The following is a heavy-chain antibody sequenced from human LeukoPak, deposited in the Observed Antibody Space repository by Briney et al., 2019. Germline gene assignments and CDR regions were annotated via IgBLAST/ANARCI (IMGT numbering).Heavy chain of an antibody. CDR3: ASTIVVVTALDY. CDR1: GFTLSSYA. CDR2: ISYDGSNK. D-gene: IGHD2-21*02. V-gene: IGHV3-30-3*01. Sequence: GGSLRLSCAASGFTLSSYAMHWVRQAPGKGLEWVAVISYDGSNKYYADSVKGRFTISRDNSKNTLYLQMNSLRAEDTAVYYCASTIVVVTALDYWGQGTLVTVSS. J-gene: IGHJ4*02.